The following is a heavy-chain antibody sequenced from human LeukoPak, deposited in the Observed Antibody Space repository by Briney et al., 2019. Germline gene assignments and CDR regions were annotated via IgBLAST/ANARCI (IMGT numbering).Heavy chain of an antibody. J-gene: IGHJ4*02. D-gene: IGHD3-10*01. CDR2: IYYSGST. V-gene: IGHV4-59*12. CDR1: GGSISSYY. Sequence: SETLSLTCTVSGGSISSYYWSWIRQPPGKGLEWIGYIYYSGSTNYNPSLKSRVTISVDTSKNQFSLKLSSVTAADTAVYYCARDYGEWDYFDYWGQGTLVTVSS. CDR3: ARDYGEWDYFDY.